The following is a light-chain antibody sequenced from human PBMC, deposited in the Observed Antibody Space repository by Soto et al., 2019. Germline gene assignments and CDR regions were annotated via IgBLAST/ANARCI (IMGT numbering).Light chain of an antibody. CDR2: DAS. Sequence: DIQMTQSPSSLSASVGDRVTITCQASQDIGNYLNWYQQKPGKAPKLLIYDASNLEPGVPFRFSGRGSGIDFTFTINSLQPEDLATYYCQQYVDLPYTFGQGTKLEIK. V-gene: IGKV1-33*01. CDR1: QDIGNY. J-gene: IGKJ2*01. CDR3: QQYVDLPYT.